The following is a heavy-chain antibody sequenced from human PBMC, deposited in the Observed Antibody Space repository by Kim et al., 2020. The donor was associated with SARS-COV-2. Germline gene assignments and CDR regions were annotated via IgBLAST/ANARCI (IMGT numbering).Heavy chain of an antibody. Sequence: FQGRVTITADKSTSTAYMELSSLRSEDTAVYYCVKWYYDILTGYDAFDIWGQGTMVTVSS. V-gene: IGHV1-69*02. J-gene: IGHJ3*02. D-gene: IGHD3-9*01. CDR3: VKWYYDILTGYDAFDI.